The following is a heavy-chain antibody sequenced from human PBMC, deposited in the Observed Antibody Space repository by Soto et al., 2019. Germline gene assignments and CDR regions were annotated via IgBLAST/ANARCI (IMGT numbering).Heavy chain of an antibody. V-gene: IGHV3-21*01. Sequence: PGGSLRLSCAASGFTFSSYSMNWVRQAPGKGLEWVSSISSSSSYIYYADSVKGRFTISRDNAKNSLYLQMNSLRAEDTAVYYCARNEMATIWNFDYWGQGTLVTVSS. D-gene: IGHD5-12*01. CDR2: ISSSSSYI. CDR3: ARNEMATIWNFDY. J-gene: IGHJ4*02. CDR1: GFTFSSYS.